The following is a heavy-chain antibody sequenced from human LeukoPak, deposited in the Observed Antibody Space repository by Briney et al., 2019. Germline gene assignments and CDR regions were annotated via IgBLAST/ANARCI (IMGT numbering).Heavy chain of an antibody. Sequence: PSETLSLTCTVSGGSISSGTYYWSWIRQPAGKGLEWIGRIYTSGSTNYNPSLKSRITISVDTSKNQFSLKLSSVTAADTAVYYCARNSCPSGSCYDNRGYFNYWGQGTLVTVSS. CDR3: ARNSCPSGSCYDNRGYFNY. CDR1: GGSISSGTYY. D-gene: IGHD2-15*01. J-gene: IGHJ4*02. V-gene: IGHV4-61*02. CDR2: IYTSGST.